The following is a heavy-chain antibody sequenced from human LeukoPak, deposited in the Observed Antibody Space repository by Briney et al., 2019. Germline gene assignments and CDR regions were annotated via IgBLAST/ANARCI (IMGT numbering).Heavy chain of an antibody. Sequence: GGSLRLSCAASGFTVSSNYMSWVRQAPGKGLEWVSVIYSGGSTYYADSVEGRFTISRDNSKNTLYLQMNSLRAEDTAVYYCALIAVDWQQPSDYWGQGTLVTVSS. V-gene: IGHV3-66*01. J-gene: IGHJ4*02. CDR2: IYSGGST. CDR1: GFTVSSNY. D-gene: IGHD6-13*01. CDR3: ALIAVDWQQPSDY.